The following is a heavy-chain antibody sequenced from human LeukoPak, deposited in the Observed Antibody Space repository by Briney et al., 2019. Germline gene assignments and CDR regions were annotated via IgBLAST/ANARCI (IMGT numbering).Heavy chain of an antibody. CDR2: IYYSGST. V-gene: IGHV4-59*01. CDR1: GGSLSSYY. D-gene: IGHD6-19*01. CDR3: ATGIGIAVAQWRVLFDY. Sequence: SETLSLTCTVSGGSLSSYYWSWLRQPPGKGLEGIGYIYYSGSTNYNPSLKSRVTISVDTSKNQFSLKLSSVTAADTAVYYCATGIGIAVAQWRVLFDYWGQGTLVTVSS. J-gene: IGHJ4*02.